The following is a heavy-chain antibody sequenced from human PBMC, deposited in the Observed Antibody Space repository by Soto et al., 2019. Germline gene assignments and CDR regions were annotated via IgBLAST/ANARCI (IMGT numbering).Heavy chain of an antibody. CDR1: GYSFTRHD. CDR3: ARLAYNDYSQRFDR. D-gene: IGHD4-4*01. CDR2: MNPNSGNA. Sequence: SRKATGYSFTRHDINWLRQAAGQGLEWMGGMNPNSGNAVYAQKFQGRVTMTMNTSITTAYIEVTSLKSEDTAVYFCARLAYNDYSQRFDRWGRGTLGTVSS. V-gene: IGHV1-8*01. J-gene: IGHJ5*02.